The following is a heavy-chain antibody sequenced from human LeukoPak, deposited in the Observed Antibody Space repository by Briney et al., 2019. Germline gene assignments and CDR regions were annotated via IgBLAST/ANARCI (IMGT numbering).Heavy chain of an antibody. CDR3: AREISSSSGSPFDY. D-gene: IGHD6-6*01. Sequence: SVKVSCKASGGTFSSYAISWVRQAPGQGLEWMGGIIPIFGTANYAQKFQGRVTITADKSTSTAYMELSSLRSEDTAVYYCAREISSSSGSPFDYWGQGTLVTVSS. CDR1: GGTFSSYA. CDR2: IIPIFGTA. J-gene: IGHJ4*02. V-gene: IGHV1-69*06.